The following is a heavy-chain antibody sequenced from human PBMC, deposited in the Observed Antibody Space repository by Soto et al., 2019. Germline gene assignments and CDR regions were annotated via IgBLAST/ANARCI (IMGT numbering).Heavy chain of an antibody. Sequence: QITLKESGPTLVKPTQTLTLTCTFSGFSLSTSGVGVVWLRQPPGKALEWLAIVYWDDDKRYSPSLKSRLTITQDTSKNQVVLTMNNMDHVYTATYYCAHSSSRWPLGYWGQGALVTVSP. CDR2: VYWDDDK. V-gene: IGHV2-5*02. D-gene: IGHD4-17*01. J-gene: IGHJ4*02. CDR1: GFSLSTSGVG. CDR3: AHSSSRWPLGY.